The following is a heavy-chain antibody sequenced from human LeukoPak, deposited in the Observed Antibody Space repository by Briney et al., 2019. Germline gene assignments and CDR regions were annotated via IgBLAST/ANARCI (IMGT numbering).Heavy chain of an antibody. Sequence: PGGSLRLSCTASGFTFGDYAMSWVRQAPGKGLEWVGFIRSKAYGGTTEYAASVKGRFTISRDDSKSIAYLQMNSLKTEDTAVYYCTRAIEDIVVVPAATAYYYYYMDVWGKGTTVTISS. CDR1: GFTFGDYA. J-gene: IGHJ6*03. CDR2: IRSKAYGGTT. D-gene: IGHD2-2*01. CDR3: TRAIEDIVVVPAATAYYYYYMDV. V-gene: IGHV3-49*04.